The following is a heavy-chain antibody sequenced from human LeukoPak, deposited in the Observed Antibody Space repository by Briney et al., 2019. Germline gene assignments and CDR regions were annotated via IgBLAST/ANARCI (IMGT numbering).Heavy chain of an antibody. Sequence: ASVKVSCKASGYTFTSYGISWVRQAPGQGLEWMGIINPSGGSTSYAQKFQGRVTMTRDTSTSTVYMELSSLRSEDTAVYYCASGINYYDSSGYYPYAFDIWGQGTMVTVSS. CDR3: ASGINYYDSSGYYPYAFDI. V-gene: IGHV1-46*01. D-gene: IGHD3-22*01. J-gene: IGHJ3*02. CDR2: INPSGGST. CDR1: GYTFTSYG.